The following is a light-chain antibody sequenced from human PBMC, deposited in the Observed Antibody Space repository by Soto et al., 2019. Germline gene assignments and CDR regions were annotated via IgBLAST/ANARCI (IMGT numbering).Light chain of an antibody. V-gene: IGLV2-23*02. CDR1: SSDVGSYNL. Sequence: QSVLTQPASVSGSPGQSITISCTGTSSDVGSYNLVSWYQQHPGKAPKLMIFEASKRPSGVSNRFSGSKSGNTASLAISGLQAEDEADYYCSSYAGSSTVVVFGGGTKLTVL. CDR3: SSYAGSSTVVV. CDR2: EAS. J-gene: IGLJ2*01.